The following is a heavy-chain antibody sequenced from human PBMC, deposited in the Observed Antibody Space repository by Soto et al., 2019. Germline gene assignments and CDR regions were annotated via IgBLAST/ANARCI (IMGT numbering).Heavy chain of an antibody. Sequence: SETLSLTCAVYGGSFSGYYLSWIRQPPGKGLEWIGEINHSGSTNYNPSLKSRVTISVDTSKNQFSLKLSSVTAADTAVYYCARGARKTTFGGVVRPYYMDVWGKGTTVTVSS. D-gene: IGHD3-16*01. CDR3: ARGARKTTFGGVVRPYYMDV. V-gene: IGHV4-34*01. J-gene: IGHJ6*03. CDR2: INHSGST. CDR1: GGSFSGYY.